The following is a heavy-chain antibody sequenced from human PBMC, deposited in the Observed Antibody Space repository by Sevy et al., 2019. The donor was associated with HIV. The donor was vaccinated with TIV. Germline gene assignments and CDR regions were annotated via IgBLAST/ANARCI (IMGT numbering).Heavy chain of an antibody. CDR3: ARSRSWNGYLDC. Sequence: SETLSLTCSVSGGSIGSYYWAWVRQPPGKGLEWIGNIYYTGRVDYNHSLQSRVAMSVDTSKNQFSLALMSVTAADAAVYYCARSRSWNGYLDCWGQGALVTVSS. CDR2: IYYTGRV. V-gene: IGHV4-59*13. J-gene: IGHJ4*02. D-gene: IGHD3-3*01. CDR1: GGSIGSYY.